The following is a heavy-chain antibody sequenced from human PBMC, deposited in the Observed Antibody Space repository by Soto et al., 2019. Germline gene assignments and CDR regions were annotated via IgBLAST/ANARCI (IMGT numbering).Heavy chain of an antibody. CDR2: ISGGSSTI. CDR3: ARDTSRPHDYNGNEYDDAFDL. CDR1: GFNCKSYA. Sequence: EVQLVESGGGLVQPGGSLRLSCAASGFNCKSYAMNWVRQAPGKGLEWVSFISGGSSTIYYADSVKGRFTISRDNAQRSLHLQMNSLGAEDTAVYYCARDTSRPHDYNGNEYDDAFDLWGQGTMVAVSS. D-gene: IGHD1-20*01. J-gene: IGHJ3*01. V-gene: IGHV3-48*01.